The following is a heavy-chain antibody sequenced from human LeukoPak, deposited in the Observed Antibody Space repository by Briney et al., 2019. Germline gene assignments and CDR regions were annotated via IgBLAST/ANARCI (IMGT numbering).Heavy chain of an antibody. CDR2: IYYSGST. V-gene: IGHV4-39*01. D-gene: IGHD3-16*01. CDR3: ARGPSLGWNFDC. J-gene: IGHJ4*02. CDR1: GGSISSSSYY. Sequence: SETLSLTCTVSGGSISSSSYYWGWIRQPPGKGLERIGNIYYSGSTYYNPSLKSRVTISVDTSKNQFSLKLSSVTAADTAVYYCARGPSLGWNFDCWGQGTLVTVSS.